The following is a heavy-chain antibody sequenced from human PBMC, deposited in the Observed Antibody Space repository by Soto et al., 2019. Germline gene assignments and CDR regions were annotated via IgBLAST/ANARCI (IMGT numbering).Heavy chain of an antibody. CDR2: VYYTGIT. J-gene: IGHJ4*02. CDR1: GDSVTTYY. D-gene: IGHD6-6*01. V-gene: IGHV4-59*02. CDR3: ARLARQLDY. Sequence: TLSLTCTVSGDSVTTYYWGWIRQPPGKGLEYIGYVYYTGITNLKPSLASRVTVSVDTSKNQISLTMNSVTAADTAVYYCARLARQLDYWGQGIPVTVSS.